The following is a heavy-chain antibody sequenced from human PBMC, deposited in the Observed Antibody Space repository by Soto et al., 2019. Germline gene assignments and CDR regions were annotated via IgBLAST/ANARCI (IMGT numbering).Heavy chain of an antibody. CDR2: ISGSGGST. D-gene: IGHD3-16*01. CDR3: AKLFPDGGMAFDI. J-gene: IGHJ3*02. Sequence: LSLTCAASGFTFSSYAMSWVRQAPGKGLEWVSAISGSGGSTYYADSVKGRFTISRDNSKNTLYLQMNSLRAEDTAVYYCAKLFPDGGMAFDIWGQGTMVTVSS. CDR1: GFTFSSYA. V-gene: IGHV3-23*01.